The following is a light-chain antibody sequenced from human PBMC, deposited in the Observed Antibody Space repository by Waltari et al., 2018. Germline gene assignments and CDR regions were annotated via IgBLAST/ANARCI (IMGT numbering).Light chain of an antibody. CDR2: GAS. CDR1: QSVSRA. V-gene: IGKV3-20*01. Sequence: EIVLTQSPGPLSLSLGERATLPGRASQSVSRALAWYQQKPGQAPRPLIYGASTRATGIPDRFSGSGSGTDFSLTISRLEPDDFAVYYCQHYLRLPVTFGQGTTVEI. CDR3: QHYLRLPVT. J-gene: IGKJ1*01.